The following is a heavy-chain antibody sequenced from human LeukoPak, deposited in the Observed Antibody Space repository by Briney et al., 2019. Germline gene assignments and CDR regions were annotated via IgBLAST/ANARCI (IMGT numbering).Heavy chain of an antibody. Sequence: HPGGSLRLSCAASGFTFSSYAWSWVRRAPGKGLGGVSAISGSGGSTYYADSVKGRFTISRDNSKNTLYLQMSSLRAEDTAVYYCAKDRYRYSSSRIDYWGQGTLVTVSS. CDR3: AKDRYRYSSSRIDY. D-gene: IGHD6-13*01. CDR2: ISGSGGST. J-gene: IGHJ4*02. CDR1: GFTFSSYA. V-gene: IGHV3-23*01.